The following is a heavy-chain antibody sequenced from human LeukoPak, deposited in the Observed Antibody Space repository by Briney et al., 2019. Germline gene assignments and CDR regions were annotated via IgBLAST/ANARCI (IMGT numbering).Heavy chain of an antibody. J-gene: IGHJ2*01. Sequence: GGSLRLSCVASGFTLSNCDMHWVRQATGKGLEWISAIDPAGNTWYSDSVKGRFTISRENAKSSLFLQMNSLRAADTAVYYCVREPAYTGTWWYPDLWGRGTLVTVSS. CDR3: VREPAYTGTWWYPDL. D-gene: IGHD3-16*01. V-gene: IGHV3-13*01. CDR2: IDPAGNT. CDR1: GFTLSNCD.